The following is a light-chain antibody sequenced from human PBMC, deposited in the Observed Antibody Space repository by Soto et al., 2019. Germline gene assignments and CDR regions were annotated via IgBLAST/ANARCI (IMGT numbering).Light chain of an antibody. J-gene: IGKJ2*01. V-gene: IGKV3-20*01. CDR1: QSISSSY. CDR2: GVS. Sequence: DMVLTQSPGTLSLSPGETATLSCRASQSISSSYLAWYQQKPGQAPRLLIHGVSTRATGIPDRFSGSGSGTDFTLTISRLEPEDFAVYYCQQYVTSPYIVGQGTKLEIK. CDR3: QQYVTSPYI.